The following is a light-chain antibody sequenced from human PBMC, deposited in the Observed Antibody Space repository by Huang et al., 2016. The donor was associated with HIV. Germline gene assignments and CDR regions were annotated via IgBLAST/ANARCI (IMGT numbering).Light chain of an antibody. J-gene: IGKJ4*01. CDR3: QQFSV. CDR1: QGISSA. Sequence: AIQLTQSPSSLSASAGDSVTITCRASQGISSALAWYQQEPGKAPKLLIYDASSLESGVPSRFSGSASGTDFTLAISSLQPEDFATYYCQQFSVFGGGTKVEIK. CDR2: DAS. V-gene: IGKV1-13*02.